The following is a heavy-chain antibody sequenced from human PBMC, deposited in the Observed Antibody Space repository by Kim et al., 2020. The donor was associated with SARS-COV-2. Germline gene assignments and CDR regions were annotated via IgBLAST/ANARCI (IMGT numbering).Heavy chain of an antibody. CDR1: GFTFSSYA. Sequence: GGSLRLSCAASGFTFSSYAMHWVRQAPGKGLEWVAVISYDGSNKYYADSVKGRFTISRDNSKNTLYLQMNSLRAEDTAVYYCARVEDIGEGPYAFDIWGQGTMVTVSS. D-gene: IGHD5-12*01. V-gene: IGHV3-30*04. CDR2: ISYDGSNK. J-gene: IGHJ3*02. CDR3: ARVEDIGEGPYAFDI.